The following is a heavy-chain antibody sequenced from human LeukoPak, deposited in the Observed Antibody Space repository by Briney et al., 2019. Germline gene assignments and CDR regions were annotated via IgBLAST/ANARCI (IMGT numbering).Heavy chain of an antibody. CDR2: IKEDGSEK. V-gene: IGHV3-7*05. CDR3: ARVGGPPTVTYYYFDH. Sequence: GGSLRLSCAASGFTFSSNWMNWVRQTPGKGLEWVASIKEDGSEKYYMDSVEGRFTISRDNAKNSLFLQMNSLRAEDTALYYCARVGGPPTVTYYYFDHWGQGTLVTVSS. CDR1: GFTFSSNW. J-gene: IGHJ4*02. D-gene: IGHD4-17*01.